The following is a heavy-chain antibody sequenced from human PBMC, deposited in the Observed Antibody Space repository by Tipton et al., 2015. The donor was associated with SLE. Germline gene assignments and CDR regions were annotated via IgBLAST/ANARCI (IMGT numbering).Heavy chain of an antibody. V-gene: IGHV3-74*01. CDR1: GFTFSRSW. Sequence: GSLRLSCAASGFTFSRSWMHWVRQAPGKGLVWVSHINGDGSSTRYADSVKGRFTISRDNAKNTLYLQMNSLRAEDTAVYYCASELSPYYGMDVWGQGTTVTVSS. CDR3: ASELSPYYGMDV. J-gene: IGHJ6*02. CDR2: INGDGSST. D-gene: IGHD2-2*01.